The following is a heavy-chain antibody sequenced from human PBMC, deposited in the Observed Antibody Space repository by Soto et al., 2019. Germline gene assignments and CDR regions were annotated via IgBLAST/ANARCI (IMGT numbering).Heavy chain of an antibody. J-gene: IGHJ4*02. CDR3: ARRTSGWYSDY. D-gene: IGHD6-19*01. CDR1: GFTFSSYS. V-gene: IGHV3-48*01. Sequence: EVQLVESGGGLVQPGGSLRLSCAASGFTFSSYSRIWVRQPPGKGLECISYIDSGGTTIYQTDSVKGRFTISRDNAKNSLYLQMNSLRGEDTAVYYCARRTSGWYSDYWGLGTLVTVSS. CDR2: IDSGGTTI.